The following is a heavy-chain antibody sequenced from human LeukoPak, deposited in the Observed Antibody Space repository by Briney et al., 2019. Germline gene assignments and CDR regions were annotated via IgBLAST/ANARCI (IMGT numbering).Heavy chain of an antibody. D-gene: IGHD6-19*01. V-gene: IGHV3-7*01. J-gene: IGHJ4*02. CDR1: GFTFSNYW. CDR2: IKQDGSEK. CDR3: ARVQGSSGPGIFEY. Sequence: GGSLRLSCAASGFTFSNYWMSWVRQAPGKGLEWVTNIKQDGSEKFYVDSVKGRLTISRDNAKNSLYLQMNSLRVEDTAVYYCARVQGSSGPGIFEYWGQGTLVTVSS.